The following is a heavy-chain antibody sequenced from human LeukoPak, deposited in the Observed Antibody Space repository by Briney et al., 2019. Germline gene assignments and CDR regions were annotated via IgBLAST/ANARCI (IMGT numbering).Heavy chain of an antibody. Sequence: SETLSLTCTVSGGSISSYYWSWIRQPAGKGLEWIGRIYTSGSTNYNPSLKSRVTMSVDTSKNQFSLKLSSVTAADTAVYYCARDRVYCSSTSCFGNWFDPWGQGTLVTVSS. D-gene: IGHD2-2*01. V-gene: IGHV4-4*07. CDR1: GGSISSYY. CDR2: IYTSGST. J-gene: IGHJ5*02. CDR3: ARDRVYCSSTSCFGNWFDP.